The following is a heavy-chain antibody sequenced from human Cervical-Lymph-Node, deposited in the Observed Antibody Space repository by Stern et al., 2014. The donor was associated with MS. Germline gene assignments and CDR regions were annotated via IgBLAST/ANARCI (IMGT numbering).Heavy chain of an antibody. CDR1: GYRFTSYA. CDR2: MNTNTGKP. Sequence: VQLVQSGSELKKPGAAVKVSCKASGYRFTSYAMNWGRQAPGQGLEWMGWMNTNTGKPTYTQGVTGRLVFSLDTSVSTAYLQITSLKAEDTAVYYCARDGGSAYCADDCFDYWGQGTLVTVSS. D-gene: IGHD2-21*01. J-gene: IGHJ4*02. V-gene: IGHV7-4-1*02. CDR3: ARDGGSAYCADDCFDY.